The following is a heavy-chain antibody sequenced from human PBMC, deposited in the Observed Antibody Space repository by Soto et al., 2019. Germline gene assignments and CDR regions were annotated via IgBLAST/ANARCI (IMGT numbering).Heavy chain of an antibody. CDR3: AREGFVDTAMVLYPYYFYY. Sequence: PGGSLRLSCAASGFTFSSYAMHWVRQAPGKGLEWVAVISYDGSNKYYADSVKGRFTISRDNSKNTLYLQMNSLRAEDTAVYYCAREGFVDTAMVLYPYYFYYWGQGTLVTVSS. CDR1: GFTFSSYA. J-gene: IGHJ4*02. D-gene: IGHD5-18*01. CDR2: ISYDGSNK. V-gene: IGHV3-30-3*01.